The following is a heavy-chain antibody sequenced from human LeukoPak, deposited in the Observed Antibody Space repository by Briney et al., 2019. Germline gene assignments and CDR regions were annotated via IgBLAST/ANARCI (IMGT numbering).Heavy chain of an antibody. J-gene: IGHJ4*02. Sequence: SETLSLTCTVSGGSISSGDYYWSWIRQPPGKGLEWIGYIYYSGSTYYNPSLKSRVAISVDTSKNQFSLKLSSVTAADTAVYYCARFYQTYYFDYWGQGTLVTVSS. CDR3: ARFYQTYYFDY. CDR2: IYYSGST. CDR1: GGSISSGDYY. V-gene: IGHV4-30-4*01. D-gene: IGHD3-16*02.